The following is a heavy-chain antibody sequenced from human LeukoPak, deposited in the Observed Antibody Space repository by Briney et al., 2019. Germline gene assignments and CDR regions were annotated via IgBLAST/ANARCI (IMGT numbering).Heavy chain of an antibody. CDR3: AKARSGWYTVGFDY. Sequence: RAGKSLRLSCAASGFTFSSYAMHWVRQAPGKGLEWVSGVSWNSGTIGYADSVKGRFTISRDNAKNSLYLQMNSLGAEDMALYYCAKARSGWYTVGFDYWGQGTLVTVSS. V-gene: IGHV3-9*03. J-gene: IGHJ4*02. D-gene: IGHD6-19*01. CDR2: VSWNSGTI. CDR1: GFTFSSYA.